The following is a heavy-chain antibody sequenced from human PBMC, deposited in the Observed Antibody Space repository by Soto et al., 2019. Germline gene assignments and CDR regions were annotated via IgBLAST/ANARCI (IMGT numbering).Heavy chain of an antibody. V-gene: IGHV1-18*01. Sequence: ASVKVSCKASGYTFTTYGISWVRQAPGQGLEWMGWISAYNGNTNYAQKLQGRVTMTTDTSTSTAYMELRSLRSDDTAVYYCARDRGIAWLVDLDYWGQGTLVTVSS. CDR2: ISAYNGNT. CDR1: GYTFTTYG. D-gene: IGHD6-19*01. J-gene: IGHJ4*02. CDR3: ARDRGIAWLVDLDY.